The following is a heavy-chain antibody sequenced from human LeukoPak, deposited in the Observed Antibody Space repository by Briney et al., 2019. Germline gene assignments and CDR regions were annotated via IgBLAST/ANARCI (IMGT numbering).Heavy chain of an antibody. CDR3: ARVGSTSWYLDY. CDR1: GFAFSHYW. V-gene: IGHV3-7*01. Sequence: GGSLRLSCAASGFAFSHYWMSWVRQAPGKGLEWLANIRQDGSDNYYADSVKGRFTFSGDNARNSLYLQMNSLRADDTAVYYCARVGSTSWYLDYWGQGTLVTVSS. CDR2: IRQDGSDN. J-gene: IGHJ4*02. D-gene: IGHD2-2*01.